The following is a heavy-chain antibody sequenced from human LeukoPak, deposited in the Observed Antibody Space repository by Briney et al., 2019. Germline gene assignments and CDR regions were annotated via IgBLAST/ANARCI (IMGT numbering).Heavy chain of an antibody. CDR3: ARVEYSSSWLYYYYMDV. V-gene: IGHV1-69*06. Sequence: SVKVSCKASGGTFSSYAISWVRQAPGQGLEWMGGIIPIFGTANYAQKFQGRVTITADKSTSTAYMELSSLRSEDTAVYYCARVEYSSSWLYYYYMDVWGKGTTVTVSS. CDR1: GGTFSSYA. J-gene: IGHJ6*03. D-gene: IGHD6-13*01. CDR2: IIPIFGTA.